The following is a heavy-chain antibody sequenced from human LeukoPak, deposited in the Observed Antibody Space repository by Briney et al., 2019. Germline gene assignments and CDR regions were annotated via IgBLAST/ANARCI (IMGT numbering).Heavy chain of an antibody. V-gene: IGHV3-21*01. D-gene: IGHD2-15*01. CDR1: GFTFSAYN. CDR3: ARVDPVVAETYFDY. J-gene: IGHJ4*02. CDR2: ISPSSNYI. Sequence: VKPGGSLILSCDASGFTFSAYNMHWVRQAPGTGLEWVSSISPSSNYIKYGDSLKGRITIPRDNAKHSLYLQINSLRAEDTAVYYCARVDPVVAETYFDYWGQGTLVTVSS.